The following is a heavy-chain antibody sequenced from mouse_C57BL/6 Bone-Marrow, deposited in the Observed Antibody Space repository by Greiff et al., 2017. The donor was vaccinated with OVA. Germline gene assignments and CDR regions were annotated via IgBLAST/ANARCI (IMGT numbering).Heavy chain of an antibody. CDR2: IDPSDSYT. V-gene: IGHV1-50*01. Sequence: VQLQQPGAELVKPGASVKLSCKASGYTFTSYWMQWVKQRPGQGLEWIGEIDPSDSYTNYNQKFKGKATLTVDTSSSTAYMQLSSLTSEDSAVYYCARDSGTFGYWGQGTTLTVSS. D-gene: IGHD4-1*01. CDR3: ARDSGTFGY. J-gene: IGHJ2*01. CDR1: GYTFTSYW.